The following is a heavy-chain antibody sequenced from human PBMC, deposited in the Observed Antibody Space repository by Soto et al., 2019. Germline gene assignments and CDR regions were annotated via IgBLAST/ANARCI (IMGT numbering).Heavy chain of an antibody. CDR3: AKGRVGSGCLPPRVDL. CDR2: ISGGGDTT. J-gene: IGHJ4*02. CDR1: GFTFNNYA. Sequence: EVQLLDSGGGLVQPGGSLRLSCAASGFTFNNYAMTWVRQAPGKGLEWVSAISGGGDTTSYADSVKGRFTVSRDGSKNTLYLPMCSLRSEDTALYFCAKGRVGSGCLPPRVDLWGQGTLVTVSS. D-gene: IGHD3-10*01. V-gene: IGHV3-23*01.